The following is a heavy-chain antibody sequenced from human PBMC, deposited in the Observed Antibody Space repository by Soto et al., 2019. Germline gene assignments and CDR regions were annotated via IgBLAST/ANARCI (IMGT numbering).Heavy chain of an antibody. Sequence: QVHLVESGGGLVKPGGSLRLSCAASGFSISDFYMSWVRQIPGKGLEWISYISGRSDVIHYVDSVKGRFTVSRDNARNAVFLHMDSMRGRHSGIYFCARERAPVIRFESRGQGTLVTVSS. D-gene: IGHD3-16*02. V-gene: IGHV3-11*01. CDR2: ISGRSDVI. CDR3: ARERAPVIRFES. J-gene: IGHJ5*01. CDR1: GFSISDFY.